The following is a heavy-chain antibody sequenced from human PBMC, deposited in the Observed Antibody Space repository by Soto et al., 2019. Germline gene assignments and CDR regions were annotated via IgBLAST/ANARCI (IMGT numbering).Heavy chain of an antibody. CDR1: GGSISTYY. V-gene: IGHV4-59*08. Sequence: QMQLQESGPRLVKASETLSLTCTVSGGSISTYYWNWIRLSPGKGLEWIGYIYRTGSTHYNPSLNGRDAISLDSSSKRFSLKLNSVNAAETAVYFCARQIGDDPFDIWGQGTMVTVSS. D-gene: IGHD3-3*01. CDR3: ARQIGDDPFDI. CDR2: IYRTGST. J-gene: IGHJ3*02.